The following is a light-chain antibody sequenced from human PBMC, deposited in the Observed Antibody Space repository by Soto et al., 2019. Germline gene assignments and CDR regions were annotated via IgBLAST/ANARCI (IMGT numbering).Light chain of an antibody. CDR1: QSISSF. J-gene: IGKJ2*01. CDR2: GSF. CDR3: QQSYTSPYT. V-gene: IGKV1-39*01. Sequence: DIQMTQSPSSLSVSVRDRVTITCRASQSISSFLHWFQQKPGKAPNLLIFGSFNLQSGVPSRFSGSGSGTDFTLTITSLQPEDSATYYCQQSYTSPYTFGQGTKLEI.